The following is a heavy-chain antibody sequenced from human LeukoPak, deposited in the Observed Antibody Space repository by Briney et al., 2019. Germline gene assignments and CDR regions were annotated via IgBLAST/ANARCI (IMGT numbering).Heavy chain of an antibody. D-gene: IGHD3-9*01. CDR1: GFTFTDYV. CDR3: VRDSTGYPNWFDS. J-gene: IGHJ5*01. CDR2: IRSDGDST. Sequence: PGGSLRLSCVASGFTFTDYVISWIRQASGRGPEWISAIRSDGDSTYYADSVKGRFTVSRDNSKNTVFLHMNSLRADDTAIYCCVRDSTGYPNWFDSWGQGTLVTVSS. V-gene: IGHV3-23*01.